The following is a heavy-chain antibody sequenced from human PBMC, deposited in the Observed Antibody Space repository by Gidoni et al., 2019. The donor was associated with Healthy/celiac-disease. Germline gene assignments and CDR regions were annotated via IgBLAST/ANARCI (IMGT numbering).Heavy chain of an antibody. J-gene: IGHJ4*02. V-gene: IGHV4-4*02. CDR3: ARDPREAVAVLDY. D-gene: IGHD6-19*01. Sequence: AQLQESGPGLVKPSGTLSLTCAVSGGSISRSNWWSWVSQPPGTGLEWIGESSHSESTNYNPSLKSQVTISVDKSKNQCSLKLSSVTAADTAVYYCARDPREAVAVLDYWGQGTLVTVSS. CDR1: GGSISRSNW. CDR2: SSHSEST.